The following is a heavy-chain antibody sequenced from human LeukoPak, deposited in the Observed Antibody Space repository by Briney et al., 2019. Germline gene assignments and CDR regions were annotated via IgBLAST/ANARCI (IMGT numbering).Heavy chain of an antibody. V-gene: IGHV4-30-4*01. CDR2: IYYSGST. Sequence: SETLSLTCTVSGGSISSGDYYWSWIRQPPGKGLEWIGYIYYSGSTYYNTSLKSRVTISVDTSKNQFSLKLSSVTAADTAVYYCARTDAMVVVFDYWGQGTLVTVSS. CDR3: ARTDAMVVVFDY. D-gene: IGHD5-18*01. J-gene: IGHJ4*02. CDR1: GGSISSGDYY.